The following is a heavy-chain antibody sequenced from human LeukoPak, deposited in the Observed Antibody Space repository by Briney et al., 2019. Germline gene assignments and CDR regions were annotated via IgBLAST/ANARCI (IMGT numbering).Heavy chain of an antibody. D-gene: IGHD6-19*01. Sequence: SETLSLTCTVSGGSISSQFWSWIRQPPGKGLEWIGNIYNSGTTNYNPSLESRVTISVDTSKNQLSLQLTSVTVADTAVYYCTKATQWLAFDYWGRGTLVTVSS. CDR1: GGSISSQF. V-gene: IGHV4-59*11. CDR2: IYNSGTT. CDR3: TKATQWLAFDY. J-gene: IGHJ4*02.